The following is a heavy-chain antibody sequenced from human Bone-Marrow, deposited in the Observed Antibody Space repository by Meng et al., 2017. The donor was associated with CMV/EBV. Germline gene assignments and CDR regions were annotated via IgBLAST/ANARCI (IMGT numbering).Heavy chain of an antibody. V-gene: IGHV1-8*01. D-gene: IGHD1-1*01. CDR2: MRPNSGGT. J-gene: IGHJ4*02. CDR1: GYIFTSYD. Sequence: ASVKVSCKASGYIFTSYDINWVRQAPGQGLEWLGWMRPNSGGTGYAQKFQGRVTMTSDTSISTAYMELGSLTSEDTAVYYCARGPPEKNWRDCWAQGTLVTFPS. CDR3: ARGPPEKNWRDC.